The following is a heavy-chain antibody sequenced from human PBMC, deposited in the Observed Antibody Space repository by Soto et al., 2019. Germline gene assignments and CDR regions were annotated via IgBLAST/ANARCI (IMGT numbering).Heavy chain of an antibody. CDR1: GGTFSSYA. V-gene: IGHV1-69*01. Sequence: QVQLVQSGAEVKKPGSSVKGSCKASGGTFSSYAISWVRQAPGQGVEWMGGIIPIFGTANYAQKFQGRVTITADESTGTAYMELISLRSEDTAVYYCAREGASGSHIGYWGQGNLVTVSS. J-gene: IGHJ4*02. CDR3: AREGASGSHIGY. D-gene: IGHD3-22*01. CDR2: IIPIFGTA.